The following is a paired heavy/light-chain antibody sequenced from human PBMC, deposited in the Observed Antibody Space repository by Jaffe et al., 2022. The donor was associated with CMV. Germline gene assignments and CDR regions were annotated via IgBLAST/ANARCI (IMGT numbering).Light chain of an antibody. Sequence: SYELTQPLSVSVALGQTARITCGGNNIGSKSVHWYQQTPGQAPVLVIYRDSNRPSGIPERFSGSNSGNTATLTISRAEAGDAADYYCQLWDSSAASVFGTGTEVTVL. CDR1: NIGSKS. V-gene: IGLV3-9*01. CDR3: QLWDSSAASV. J-gene: IGLJ1*01. CDR2: RDS.
Heavy chain of an antibody. CDR3: ARNYGSGSYVAFDT. CDR2: ISATGGRT. V-gene: IGHV3-23*01. Sequence: EVQLLESGGGLVQPGGSLRLSCAASGFTFSSSGMSWVRQAPGKGLEWVSVISATGGRTYYADSVKGRFTISRDTSKSTLYLQMNSLGAEDTAVYYCARNYGSGSYVAFDTWGQGTLVTVSS. D-gene: IGHD3-10*01. CDR1: GFTFSSSG. J-gene: IGHJ3*02.